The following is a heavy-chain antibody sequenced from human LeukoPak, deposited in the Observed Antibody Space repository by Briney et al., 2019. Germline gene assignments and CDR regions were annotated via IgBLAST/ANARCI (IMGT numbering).Heavy chain of an antibody. CDR2: ISAYNGNT. Sequence: ASVKVSCKASGYTFTSYGITWVRQAPGQGLEWMGWISAYNGNTEYAQKFQGRVTMTTDTSTNTAYMELRGLRSDDTAVYYCATSYHYDSNGYPNYFDYWGQGTLVTVSS. J-gene: IGHJ4*02. CDR3: ATSYHYDSNGYPNYFDY. D-gene: IGHD3-22*01. V-gene: IGHV1-18*01. CDR1: GYTFTSYG.